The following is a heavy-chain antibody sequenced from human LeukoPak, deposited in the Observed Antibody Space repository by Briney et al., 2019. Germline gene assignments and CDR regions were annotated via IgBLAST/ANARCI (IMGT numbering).Heavy chain of an antibody. J-gene: IGHJ6*04. V-gene: IGHV3-48*03. D-gene: IGHD3-10*01. CDR3: ARYGSGSYYTSSPYYGMDV. CDR2: ISSSGSNI. CDR1: GFTFSSYE. Sequence: GGSLRLSCAASGFTFSSYEMNWVRQAPGKGLEWVSYISSSGSNIYYADSVKGRFTISRDNAKNSLYLQMNSLRAEDTAVYYCARYGSGSYYTSSPYYGMDVWGKGTTVTVSS.